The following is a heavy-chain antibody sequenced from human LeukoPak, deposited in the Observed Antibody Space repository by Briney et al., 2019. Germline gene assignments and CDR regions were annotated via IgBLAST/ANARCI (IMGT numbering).Heavy chain of an antibody. CDR3: ARGRSGLSLEGVYYYYMDV. Sequence: SVKVSCKASGGTFSSYAISWVRQAPGQGLEWMGGIIPIFGTANYAQKFQGRVTITADESTSAAYMELTNLRSADTAVYYCARGRSGLSLEGVYYYYMDVWGQGTTVTVSS. CDR2: IIPIFGTA. J-gene: IGHJ6*03. V-gene: IGHV1-69*01. D-gene: IGHD3-3*01. CDR1: GGTFSSYA.